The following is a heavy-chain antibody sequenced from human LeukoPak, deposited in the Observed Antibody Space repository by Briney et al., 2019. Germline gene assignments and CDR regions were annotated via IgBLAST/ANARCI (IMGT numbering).Heavy chain of an antibody. J-gene: IGHJ4*02. CDR3: ARDYSTVTTFFDY. D-gene: IGHD4-17*01. Sequence: GGSLRLSCAASGFTFNRYSMNWVRQAPGKGLEWVSFISGSSSYIYDADSVKGRFTISRDNAKNSLYLQMNSLRAEDTAVYYCARDYSTVTTFFDYWGQGTLVTVSS. CDR1: GFTFNRYS. CDR2: ISGSSSYI. V-gene: IGHV3-21*01.